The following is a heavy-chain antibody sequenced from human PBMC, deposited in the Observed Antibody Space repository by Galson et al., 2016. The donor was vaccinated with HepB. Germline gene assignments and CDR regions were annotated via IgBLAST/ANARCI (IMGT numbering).Heavy chain of an antibody. D-gene: IGHD5-24*01. J-gene: IGHJ6*02. CDR1: AFIFSGYN. V-gene: IGHV3-33*01. CDR3: VRGDVYIPGDV. CDR2: VWYDGVKK. Sequence: SLRLSCAASAFIFSGYNMVWVRQAPGKGLEWVAVVWYDGVKKFYAESVRGRFTINRDNSGDTVSPHMTGLRVEDSAVYYCVRGDVYIPGDVWGQGTTVTVSS.